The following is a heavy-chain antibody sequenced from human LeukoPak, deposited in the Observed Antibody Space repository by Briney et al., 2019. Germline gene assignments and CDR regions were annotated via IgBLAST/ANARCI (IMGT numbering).Heavy chain of an antibody. CDR2: IIPILGVA. CDR3: ARDLYGYKSASFSGY. Sequence: SVKVSCKASGGAFSNYGISWVRQAPGQGLEWMGGIIPILGVANYAQKLQGRVTITADKSTSTAYMELSSLRSEDTAVYYCARDLYGYKSASFSGYWGQGTLVTVSS. V-gene: IGHV1-69*10. D-gene: IGHD1-14*01. CDR1: GGAFSNYG. J-gene: IGHJ4*02.